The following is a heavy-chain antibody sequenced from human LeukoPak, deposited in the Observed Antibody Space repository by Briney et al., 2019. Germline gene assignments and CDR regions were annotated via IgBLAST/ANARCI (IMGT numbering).Heavy chain of an antibody. D-gene: IGHD2-2*01. Sequence: KTSETLSLTCTVSGGSISSSSYYWGWIRQPPGKGLEWIGSIYYSGSTYYNPSLKSRVTISVDTSKNQFSLKLSSVTAADTAVYYCALDSQLWFDPWGQGTLVTVSS. CDR1: GGSISSSSYY. CDR3: ALDSQLWFDP. CDR2: IYYSGST. J-gene: IGHJ5*02. V-gene: IGHV4-39*01.